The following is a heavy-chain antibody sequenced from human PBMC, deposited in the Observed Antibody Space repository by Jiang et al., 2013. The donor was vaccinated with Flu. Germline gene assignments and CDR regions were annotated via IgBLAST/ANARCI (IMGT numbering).Heavy chain of an antibody. Sequence: SCKASGGTFSSYAISWVRQAPGQGLEWMGRIIPILGIANYAQKFQGRVTITADKSTSTAYMELSSLRSEDTAVYYCARDLGDWYFDLWGRGTLVTVSS. D-gene: IGHD7-27*01. V-gene: IGHV1-69*04. CDR2: IIPILGIA. CDR1: GGTFSSYA. CDR3: ARDLGDWYFDL. J-gene: IGHJ2*01.